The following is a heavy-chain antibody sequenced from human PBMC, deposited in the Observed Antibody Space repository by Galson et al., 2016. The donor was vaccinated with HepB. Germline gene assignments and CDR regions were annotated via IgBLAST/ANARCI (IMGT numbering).Heavy chain of an antibody. Sequence: SLRLSCAASGFTFSYYYMSWIRQAPGKGLEWVSYISSSGSTIYYADSVKGRFTISRDNAKNSLYLQMNSLRAEDTAVYYCARVVPLHSGGWCVRGDGWFDPWGQGTLVTVSS. V-gene: IGHV3-11*01. J-gene: IGHJ5*02. CDR1: GFTFSYYY. CDR2: ISSSGSTI. D-gene: IGHD6-19*01. CDR3: ARVVPLHSGGWCVRGDGWFDP.